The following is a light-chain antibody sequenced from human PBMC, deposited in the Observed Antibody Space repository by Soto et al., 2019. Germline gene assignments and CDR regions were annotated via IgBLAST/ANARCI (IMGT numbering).Light chain of an antibody. CDR1: SSNIGAGSN. Sequence: QSLLTQPPSVSGAPGQRVTMSCTGSSSNIGAGSNVQWYQLLPGTAPKLLIYDNTNRPSGVPDRFSGSRSGTSASLAITGLQPEDEADYYCQSYDSSLSGYVFGTGTKLTVL. V-gene: IGLV1-40*01. J-gene: IGLJ1*01. CDR3: QSYDSSLSGYV. CDR2: DNT.